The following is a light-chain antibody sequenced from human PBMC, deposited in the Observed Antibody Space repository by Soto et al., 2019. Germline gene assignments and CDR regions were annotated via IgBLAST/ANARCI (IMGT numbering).Light chain of an antibody. CDR1: QSVLYISNNKNY. Sequence: DILMTQSPDSLAVSLGERATINCKSSQSVLYISNNKNYLAWYQQKPGHPPRLLIYWAATRESGVPDRFSGSGSGTDFTLTISSLQSGDVAVYYCQQYYSTPPTFGQGTKVEIK. J-gene: IGKJ1*01. CDR3: QQYYSTPPT. CDR2: WAA. V-gene: IGKV4-1*01.